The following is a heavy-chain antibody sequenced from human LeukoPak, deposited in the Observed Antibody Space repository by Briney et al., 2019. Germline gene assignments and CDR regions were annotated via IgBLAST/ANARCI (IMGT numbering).Heavy chain of an antibody. CDR1: GFTFSSYG. Sequence: PGGSLRLSCAASGFTFSSYGMHWVRQAPAKGREWVAVIWYDGSNKYYADSVKGRFTISRDNSKNTLYLQMNSLRAEDTAVYYCARDGPDDAFDIWGQGTMVTVSS. V-gene: IGHV3-33*01. CDR3: ARDGPDDAFDI. CDR2: IWYDGSNK. J-gene: IGHJ3*02.